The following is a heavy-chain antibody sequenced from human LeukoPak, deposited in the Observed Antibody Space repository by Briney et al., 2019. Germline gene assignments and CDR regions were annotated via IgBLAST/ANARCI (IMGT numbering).Heavy chain of an antibody. J-gene: IGHJ3*02. V-gene: IGHV3-9*02. Sequence: GGSLRLSCAASGSKSDDYAMHWARQSPGKGREWVSGSSWNSGTIGYADSVRGRFTISRDNAKNNLYLQMNSLRAEDMAFYYCAKGLWGAVTEAFDIWGHGTMVTVSS. CDR1: GSKSDDYA. CDR2: SSWNSGTI. D-gene: IGHD1-26*01. CDR3: AKGLWGAVTEAFDI.